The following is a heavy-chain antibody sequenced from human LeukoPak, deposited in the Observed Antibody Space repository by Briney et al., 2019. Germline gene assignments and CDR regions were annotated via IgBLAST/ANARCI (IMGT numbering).Heavy chain of an antibody. Sequence: SPETLSLTCAVYGGSFSGYYWSWIRQPPGEGLEWIGEINHSGSTNYNPSLKSRVTISVDTSKNQFSLKLSSVTAADTAVYYCARVLLIYCYGMDVWGQGTTVTVSS. CDR3: ARVLLIYCYGMDV. J-gene: IGHJ6*02. V-gene: IGHV4-34*01. D-gene: IGHD2-8*01. CDR2: INHSGST. CDR1: GGSFSGYY.